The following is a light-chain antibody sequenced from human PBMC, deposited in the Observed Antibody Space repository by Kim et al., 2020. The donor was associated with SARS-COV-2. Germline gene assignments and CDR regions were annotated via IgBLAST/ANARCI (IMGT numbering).Light chain of an antibody. CDR3: MQALQTPWT. Sequence: DIVMTQSPLSLPVTPGEQASISCRSSQSLLYSIGYNYLDWYLQKPGQSPQLLIYLGSNRASGVPDRFSGSGSGTDFTLKISRVEAEDVGVYYCMQALQTPWTFGQGTKVDIK. J-gene: IGKJ1*01. V-gene: IGKV2-28*01. CDR2: LGS. CDR1: QSLLYSIGYNY.